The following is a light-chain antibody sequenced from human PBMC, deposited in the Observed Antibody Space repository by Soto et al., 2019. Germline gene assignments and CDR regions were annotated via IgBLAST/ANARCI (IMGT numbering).Light chain of an antibody. Sequence: DLQMTQSPSSLSASVGDRVTITCRASQGIRNYLAWFQQKPGKAPKCRTYATFKVQSGVPSKFSGSESGTQCTLPISSLQPEDFANDYCQQYEIYPRTVGQGTKVEIK. CDR2: ATF. CDR1: QGIRNY. CDR3: QQYEIYPRT. V-gene: IGKV1-16*02. J-gene: IGKJ1*01.